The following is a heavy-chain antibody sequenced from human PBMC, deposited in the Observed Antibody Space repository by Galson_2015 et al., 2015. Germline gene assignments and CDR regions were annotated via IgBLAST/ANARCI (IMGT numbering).Heavy chain of an antibody. V-gene: IGHV4-4*02. Sequence: EIYHSGSTNYNPSLKSRVTISVDKSKNQFSLKLSSVTAADTAVYYCARVSSGWYYFDYWGQGTLVTVSS. CDR2: IYHSGST. D-gene: IGHD6-19*01. J-gene: IGHJ4*02. CDR3: ARVSSGWYYFDY.